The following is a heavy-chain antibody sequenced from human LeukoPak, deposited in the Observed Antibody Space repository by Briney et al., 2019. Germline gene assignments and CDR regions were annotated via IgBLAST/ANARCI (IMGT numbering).Heavy chain of an antibody. Sequence: GGSLRLSCAASGFTFSGYSMNWVRQAPGKGLEWVSYISSTSSTIYYADSVKGRFTISRDNAKKSLYLQMNSLRDEDTAVYYCARDTFYCFDYWGQGTLVTVSS. CDR3: ARDTFYCFDY. CDR1: GFTFSGYS. V-gene: IGHV3-48*02. CDR2: ISSTSSTI. J-gene: IGHJ4*02.